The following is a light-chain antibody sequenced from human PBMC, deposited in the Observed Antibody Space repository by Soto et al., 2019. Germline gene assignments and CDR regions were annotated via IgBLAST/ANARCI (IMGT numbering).Light chain of an antibody. Sequence: EIVMTQSPAILSVSPGERATLSCRASQSVSSNLAWYQQKPGQAPRLLIYGASTRATGIPARFSGSGSGTEFTLTISSLQSEDFAVYYCQQYNNWPTWTFGQGTKVEIK. CDR2: GAS. CDR3: QQYNNWPTWT. J-gene: IGKJ1*01. CDR1: QSVSSN. V-gene: IGKV3-15*01.